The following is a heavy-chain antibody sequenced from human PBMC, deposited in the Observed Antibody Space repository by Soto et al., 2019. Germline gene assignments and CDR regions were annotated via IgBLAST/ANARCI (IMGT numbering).Heavy chain of an antibody. CDR3: ARGDYDFWSGHNYYYYGMDV. CDR1: GYTFTSYG. D-gene: IGHD3-3*01. J-gene: IGHJ6*02. Sequence: ASVKVSCKASGYTFTSYGISWVRQAPGQGLEWMGWISAYNGNTNYAQKLQGRVTMTTDTSTSTAYMELRSLRSDDTAVYYCARGDYDFWSGHNYYYYGMDVWGQGTTVTVSS. V-gene: IGHV1-18*01. CDR2: ISAYNGNT.